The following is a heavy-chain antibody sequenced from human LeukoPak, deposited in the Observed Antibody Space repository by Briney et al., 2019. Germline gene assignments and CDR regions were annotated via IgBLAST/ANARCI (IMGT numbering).Heavy chain of an antibody. V-gene: IGHV1-18*01. CDR2: ISAYNGNT. CDR3: AREAYDFWSGYWPVDY. CDR1: GYTFTSYG. D-gene: IGHD3-3*01. J-gene: IGHJ4*02. Sequence: GASVKVSCKASGYTFTSYGISWVRQAPGQGLEWMGWISAYNGNTNYAQKLQGRVTMTTDTSTSTAYMELRSLRSDDTAVYYCAREAYDFWSGYWPVDYWGQGTLVTVSS.